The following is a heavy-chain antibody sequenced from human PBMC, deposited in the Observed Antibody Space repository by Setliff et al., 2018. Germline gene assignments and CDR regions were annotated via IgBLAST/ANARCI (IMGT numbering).Heavy chain of an antibody. CDR1: GFTFSSYW. D-gene: IGHD6-13*01. Sequence: GGSLRLSCAASGFTFSSYWMSWVRQAPGKGLGWVGRIKTKTDGGTTDYAAPVKGRFTISRDDSKNTLYLQMNSLKTEDTAVYYCTTAPLAAASTCWGQGTLVTVSS. J-gene: IGHJ4*02. V-gene: IGHV3-15*01. CDR3: TTAPLAAASTC. CDR2: IKTKTDGGTT.